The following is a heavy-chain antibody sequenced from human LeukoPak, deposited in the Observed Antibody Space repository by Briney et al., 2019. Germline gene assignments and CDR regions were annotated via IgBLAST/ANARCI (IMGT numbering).Heavy chain of an antibody. V-gene: IGHV4-30-4*01. Sequence: SETLSLTCAVSGGSISSGDYYWSWIRQPPGKGLEWIGYIYYSGSTYYNPSLKSRVTISVDTSKNQFSLKLSSVTAADTAVYYCAREGGITMVRGVIIMGAFDIWGQGTMVTVSS. CDR1: GGSISSGDYY. J-gene: IGHJ3*02. CDR2: IYYSGST. D-gene: IGHD3-10*01. CDR3: AREGGITMVRGVIIMGAFDI.